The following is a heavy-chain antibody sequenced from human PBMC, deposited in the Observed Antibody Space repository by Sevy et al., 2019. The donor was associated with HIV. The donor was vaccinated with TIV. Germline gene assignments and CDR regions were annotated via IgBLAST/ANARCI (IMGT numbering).Heavy chain of an antibody. D-gene: IGHD2-15*01. Sequence: GGCLRLSCAASGFTFSSYWMHCVRQAPGKGPVWVSGVNSDGSSTNYADSVKGRFTMSRDSAKNTLYLQMNSLRAEDTAVYFCVAANTWQDYWGQGTLVTVSS. CDR3: VAANTWQDY. J-gene: IGHJ4*02. CDR2: VNSDGSST. V-gene: IGHV3-74*01. CDR1: GFTFSSYW.